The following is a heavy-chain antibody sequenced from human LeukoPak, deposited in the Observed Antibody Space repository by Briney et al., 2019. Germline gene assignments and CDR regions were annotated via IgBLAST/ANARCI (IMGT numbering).Heavy chain of an antibody. Sequence: PGGSLRLSCAASGFTFSSYAMHWVRQAPGKGLEWVAVISYDGSNKYYADSVKGRFTISRDNSKNTLYLQMNSLRAEDTVVYYCAREYPRYSSSSFDCWGQGTLVTVSS. CDR3: AREYPRYSSSSFDC. CDR1: GFTFSSYA. J-gene: IGHJ5*01. V-gene: IGHV3-30-3*01. CDR2: ISYDGSNK. D-gene: IGHD6-6*01.